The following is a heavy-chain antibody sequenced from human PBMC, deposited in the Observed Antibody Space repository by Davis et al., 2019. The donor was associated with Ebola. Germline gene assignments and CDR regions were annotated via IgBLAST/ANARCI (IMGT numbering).Heavy chain of an antibody. D-gene: IGHD1-26*01. CDR1: GFTFSSYA. Sequence: GESLKISCAASGFTFSSYAMHWVRQAPGKGLEWVAVISYDGSNKYSADSVRGRFTISRDNSKDTLYLQMNSLRAEDTAVYFCAKAKWEVEYHYSGMDVWGKGTTVTVSS. CDR3: AKAKWEVEYHYSGMDV. J-gene: IGHJ6*04. CDR2: ISYDGSNK. V-gene: IGHV3-30-3*01.